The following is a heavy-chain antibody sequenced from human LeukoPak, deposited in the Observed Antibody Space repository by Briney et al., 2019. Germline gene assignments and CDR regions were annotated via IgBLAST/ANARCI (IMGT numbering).Heavy chain of an antibody. D-gene: IGHD5-12*01. CDR3: ARDLGEAKHGYSGYEADY. CDR1: GYTFTGYY. Sequence: ASVKVSCKASGYTFTGYYMHRVRQAPGQGLEWMGRINLNSGSTNYAQTVQGRVTMTRDTSISTAYMELSRLSSDDTAVYYCARDLGEAKHGYSGYEADYWGQGTLVTVSS. CDR2: INLNSGST. J-gene: IGHJ4*02. V-gene: IGHV1-2*06.